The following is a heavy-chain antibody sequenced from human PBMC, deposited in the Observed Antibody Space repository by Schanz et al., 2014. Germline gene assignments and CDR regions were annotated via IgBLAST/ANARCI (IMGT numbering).Heavy chain of an antibody. J-gene: IGHJ3*02. CDR1: GFIFTSYS. V-gene: IGHV3-74*03. CDR2: INSDDTTK. CDR3: AKDMHKDYGGKPQAFDI. D-gene: IGHD4-17*01. Sequence: EVQLVESGGGLVKSGGSLRLSCATSGFIFTSYSMHWVRQAPGKGLVWVSRINSDDTTKTYADSVKGRFTISRDNGEDTTYLQMNSLRVEDTALYYCAKDMHKDYGGKPQAFDIWGQGTMVTVSS.